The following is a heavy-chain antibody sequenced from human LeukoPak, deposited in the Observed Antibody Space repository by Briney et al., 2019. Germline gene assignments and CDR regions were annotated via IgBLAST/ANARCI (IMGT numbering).Heavy chain of an antibody. V-gene: IGHV1-2*02. CDR2: INPNSGGT. D-gene: IGHD3-22*01. CDR3: ASPFTYYDSSGYSLSRYFDL. J-gene: IGHJ2*01. CDR1: GYTLTGCY. Sequence: ASVKVSCKASGYTLTGCYMHWVRQAPGQGLEWMGWINPNSGGTNYAQKFQGRVTMTRDTSISTAYMELSRLRSDDTAVYYCASPFTYYDSSGYSLSRYFDLWGRGTLVTVSS.